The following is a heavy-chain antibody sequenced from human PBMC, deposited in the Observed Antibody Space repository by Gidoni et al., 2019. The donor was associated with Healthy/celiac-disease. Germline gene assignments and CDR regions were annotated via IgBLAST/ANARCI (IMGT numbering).Heavy chain of an antibody. CDR2: FDPEDGET. V-gene: IGHV1-24*01. CDR3: ATLKWERDTGAIWFDP. D-gene: IGHD1-26*01. Sequence: MGGFDPEDGETIYAQKFQGRVTMTEDTSTDTAYMELSSLRSEDTAVYYCATLKWERDTGAIWFDPWGQGTLVTVSS. J-gene: IGHJ5*02.